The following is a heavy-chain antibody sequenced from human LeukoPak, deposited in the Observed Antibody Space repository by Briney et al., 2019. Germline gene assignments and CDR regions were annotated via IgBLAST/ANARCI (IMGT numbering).Heavy chain of an antibody. J-gene: IGHJ5*02. D-gene: IGHD2-2*01. CDR3: ARDHSYCSSTSCYFWFDP. CDR2: INPNSGGT. V-gene: IGHV1-2*02. CDR1: GYTFTFYY. Sequence: SVKVSCKASGYTFTFYYLHWIRQAPGQGLEWMGWINPNSGGTNYAQKFQGRVTMTRDTSISTAYMELSRLRSDDTAVYYCARDHSYCSSTSCYFWFDPWGQGTLVTVSS.